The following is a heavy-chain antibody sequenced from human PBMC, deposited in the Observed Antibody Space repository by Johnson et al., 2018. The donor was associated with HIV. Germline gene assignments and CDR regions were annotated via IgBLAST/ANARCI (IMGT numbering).Heavy chain of an antibody. Sequence: VQLVESGGGLVQPGGSLRLACAASGLTVSSNYMSWVRQAPGKGLEWVSVFFSGGTTYYADSVNGRFTISRDNSKNTVYLQMNSLRAEDTAVYYCARDPTHYNFWSGYYNVWGQGTMVTVSS. V-gene: IGHV3-66*01. CDR3: ARDPTHYNFWSGYYNV. CDR2: FFSGGTT. J-gene: IGHJ3*01. CDR1: GLTVSSNY. D-gene: IGHD3-3*01.